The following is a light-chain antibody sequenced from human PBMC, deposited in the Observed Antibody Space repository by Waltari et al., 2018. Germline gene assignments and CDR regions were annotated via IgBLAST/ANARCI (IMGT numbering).Light chain of an antibody. Sequence: EIVLTQSPGTLSLSPGERATVSCRASQSVSKYLAWYRLKPGQVPRLLIYDASKRATGIPDRFSGSGSGTDFSLTISRLEPEDFAVYYCQHYVRLPVTFGQGTKVEIK. CDR3: QHYVRLPVT. CDR1: QSVSKY. CDR2: DAS. J-gene: IGKJ1*01. V-gene: IGKV3-20*01.